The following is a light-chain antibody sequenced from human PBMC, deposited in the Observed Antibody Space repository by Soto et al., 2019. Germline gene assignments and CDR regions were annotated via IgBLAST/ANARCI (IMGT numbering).Light chain of an antibody. CDR2: DAS. CDR1: QSVSTY. CDR3: LQRNNWPL. V-gene: IGKV3-11*01. Sequence: ENLLTQSPATLSLSPGERATLSSRASQSVSTYLAWYQQKPGQAPRLLIYDASNRATGIPGRFSGSGSGTDFTLTISSLEPEDFAVYYCLQRNNWPLFGGGSKVDIK. J-gene: IGKJ4*01.